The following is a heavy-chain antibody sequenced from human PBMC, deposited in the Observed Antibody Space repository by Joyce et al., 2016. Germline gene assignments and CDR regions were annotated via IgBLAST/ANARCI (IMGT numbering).Heavy chain of an antibody. J-gene: IGHJ4*02. CDR1: GYIFSNND. CDR2: GSAGSGDT. V-gene: IGHV1-3*01. Sequence: QVQLVQSGAAVTKPGASVKISCKASGYIFSNNDIHWVRQAPGKTFEWMGWGSAGSGDTKYSQKCQGRLTFTRDTSATTAHMELSSLRSEDTALYYCARGRTLADWGQGTLVTVSS. CDR3: ARGRTLAD.